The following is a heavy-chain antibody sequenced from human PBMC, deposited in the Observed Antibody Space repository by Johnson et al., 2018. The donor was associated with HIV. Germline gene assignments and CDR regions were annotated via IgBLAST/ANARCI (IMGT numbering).Heavy chain of an antibody. J-gene: IGHJ3*02. V-gene: IGHV3-30*14. D-gene: IGHD6-13*01. CDR2: ISYDGSNK. CDR1: GFTFSSYA. Sequence: QVQLVESGGGVVQTGRSLRLSCAASGFTFSSYAMHWVRQAPGKGLEWVAVISYDGSNKYYADSVKGRFTISRDNSKNTLYLQMNSLRAEDTAVYYCASSSSSWTSDPDDAFDIWGQGTMVTVSS. CDR3: ASSSSSWTSDPDDAFDI.